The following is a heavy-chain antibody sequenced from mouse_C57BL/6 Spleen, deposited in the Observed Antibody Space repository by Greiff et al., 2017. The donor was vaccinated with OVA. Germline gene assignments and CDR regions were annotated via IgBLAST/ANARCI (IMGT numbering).Heavy chain of an antibody. CDR2: INPSNGGT. D-gene: IGHD1-1*01. Sequence: VQLQQSGTELVKPGASVKLSCKASGYTFTSYWMHWVKQRPGQGLEWIGNINPSNGGTNYNEKFKSKATLTVDKSSSTAYMQLSSLTSEDSAVYYCARAPSYYGSSYGYFDVWGTGTTVTVSS. CDR1: GYTFTSYW. J-gene: IGHJ1*03. V-gene: IGHV1-53*01. CDR3: ARAPSYYGSSYGYFDV.